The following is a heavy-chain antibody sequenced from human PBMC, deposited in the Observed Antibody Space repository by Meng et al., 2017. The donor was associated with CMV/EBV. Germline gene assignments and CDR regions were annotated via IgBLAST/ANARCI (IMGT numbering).Heavy chain of an antibody. D-gene: IGHD2-2*01. CDR2: MNPNSGNT. CDR1: GYTFTSYD. J-gene: IGHJ4*02. V-gene: IGHV1-8*01. Sequence: ASVKVSCKASGYTFTSYDINWVRQATGQGLEWMGWMNPNSGNTGYAQKFQGRVTMTRNTSISTAYMELSSLRSEDTAVYYCATRGLSDCSSTSCYQIGDYWVQGTLVTVSS. CDR3: ATRGLSDCSSTSCYQIGDY.